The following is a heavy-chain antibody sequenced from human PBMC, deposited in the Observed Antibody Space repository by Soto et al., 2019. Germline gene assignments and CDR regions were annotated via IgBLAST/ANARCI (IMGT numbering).Heavy chain of an antibody. V-gene: IGHV2-5*02. D-gene: IGHD1-26*01. CDR2: IYWDNDK. J-gene: IGHJ4*03. CDR3: AHRRSGSFFAY. CDR1: GFSLSTSEVA. Sequence: QITLKESGPTLVKPTQTLTLTCTFSGFSLSTSEVAVAWIRQPPGKALEWLALIYWDNDKRYSPSLKNRLTITRRTSKNQVVLTMTNMDPVDTATYYCAHRRSGSFFAYWGQGTLVTVSS.